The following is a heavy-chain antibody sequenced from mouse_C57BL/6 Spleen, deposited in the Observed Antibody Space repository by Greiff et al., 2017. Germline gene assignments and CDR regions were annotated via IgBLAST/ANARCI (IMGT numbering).Heavy chain of an antibody. J-gene: IGHJ2*01. V-gene: IGHV1-54*01. Sequence: GAELVRPGTSVKVSCKASGYAFTNYLIEWVKQRPGQGLEWIGVINPGSGGTNYNEKFKGKATLTADKSSSTAYMQLSSLTSEDSAVYFCARGATGTAFDYWGQGTTLTVSS. CDR3: ARGATGTAFDY. CDR2: INPGSGGT. CDR1: GYAFTNYL. D-gene: IGHD4-1*02.